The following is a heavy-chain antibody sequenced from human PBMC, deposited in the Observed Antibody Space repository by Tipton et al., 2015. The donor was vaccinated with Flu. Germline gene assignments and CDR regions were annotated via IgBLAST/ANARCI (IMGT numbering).Heavy chain of an antibody. V-gene: IGHV4-39*01. J-gene: IGHJ4*02. CDR3: VRLRTFGYQELTSYFDS. CDR2: ISYSGNA. Sequence: GLVKPSETLSLTCTVSGGSISTSSYYWGWIRQPPGKGLEWIGSISYSGNAFYTPSLKSRVTISVDTSKSQFSLKLSVVTAADTAVYYCVRLRTFGYQELTSYFDSWGQGTLVTVSS. CDR1: GGSISTSSYY. D-gene: IGHD2-2*01.